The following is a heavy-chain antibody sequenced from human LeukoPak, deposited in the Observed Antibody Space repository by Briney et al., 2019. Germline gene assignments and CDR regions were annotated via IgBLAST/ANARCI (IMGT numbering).Heavy chain of an antibody. CDR3: ARERREQLVPGTYYYYYMDV. Sequence: SETLSLTCTVSGGSISSYYWSWIRQPPGKGLEWIGYIYYSGSTNYNPSLKSRVTISVDTSKNQFSLKLSSVTAADTAAYYCARERREQLVPGTYYYYYMDVWGKGTTVTVSS. J-gene: IGHJ6*03. CDR1: GGSISSYY. V-gene: IGHV4-59*01. CDR2: IYYSGST. D-gene: IGHD6-6*01.